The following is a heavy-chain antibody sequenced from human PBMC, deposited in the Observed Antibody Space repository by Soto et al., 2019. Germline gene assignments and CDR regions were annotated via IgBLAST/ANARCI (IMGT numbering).Heavy chain of an antibody. Sequence: SETLSLTCTVSGGSISSYYWSCIRQPAGKGLEWNGRIYNGGNTPYNTTFKSRVTRSADTSKNRFALRLNSVTAADTALYYCARDGSDSYGLDVWGQGTTVTVSS. J-gene: IGHJ6*02. D-gene: IGHD3-10*01. CDR3: ARDGSDSYGLDV. CDR1: GGSISSYY. V-gene: IGHV4-4*07. CDR2: IYNGGNT.